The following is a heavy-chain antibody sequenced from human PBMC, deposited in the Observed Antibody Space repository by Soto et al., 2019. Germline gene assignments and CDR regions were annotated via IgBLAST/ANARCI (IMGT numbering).Heavy chain of an antibody. Sequence: PGGSLRLSCAASGFTFSSYWLHWVRQAPGKGLVWVSGINTDGGSTDYADSVKGRFIISRDNAKNTLYLQMNSLRAEDTAVYYCARPRYDSTGTPFDHWGLGTLVTVS. J-gene: IGHJ4*02. V-gene: IGHV3-74*01. CDR1: GFTFSSYW. CDR3: ARPRYDSTGTPFDH. D-gene: IGHD3-22*01. CDR2: INTDGGST.